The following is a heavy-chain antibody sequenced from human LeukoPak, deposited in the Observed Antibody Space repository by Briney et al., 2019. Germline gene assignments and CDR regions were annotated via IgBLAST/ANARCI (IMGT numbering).Heavy chain of an antibody. CDR3: ARDITGDPPPYYFDY. Sequence: GGSLRLSCAASGFAFSAYRMSWVRQAPGKGLEWVSSISNTGSYIYSADSVKGRFTISRDNAKKSLYLQMNSLRAEDTAVYYCARDITGDPPPYYFDYWGQGSLVTVSS. CDR2: ISNTGSYI. J-gene: IGHJ4*02. D-gene: IGHD7-27*01. V-gene: IGHV3-21*01. CDR1: GFAFSAYR.